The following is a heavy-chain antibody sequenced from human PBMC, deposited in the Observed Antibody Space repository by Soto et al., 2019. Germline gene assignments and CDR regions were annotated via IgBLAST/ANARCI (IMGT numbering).Heavy chain of an antibody. CDR2: IKQDGSEK. Sequence: EVQLVASGGGLVQPGGSLRLSYAASGFTFSNYWMSWVRQAPVKGLEWVGNIKQDGSEKNYVDFVEGRFTISRDNAENSLYLQVNSLRVEDTAVYYCARIASTGRGWDVWGQGTTVVVSS. V-gene: IGHV3-7*01. CDR3: ARIASTGRGWDV. D-gene: IGHD6-13*01. CDR1: GFTFSNYW. J-gene: IGHJ6*02.